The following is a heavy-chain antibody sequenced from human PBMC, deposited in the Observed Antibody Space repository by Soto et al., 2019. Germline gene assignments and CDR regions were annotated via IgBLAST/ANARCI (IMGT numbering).Heavy chain of an antibody. CDR2: IYYSGST. Sequence: SETLSLTCTVSGGSISSSSYYWGWIRQPPGKGLEWIGSIYYSGSTYYNPSLKSRVTISVDTSKNQFSLKLSSVTAADTAVYYCARGGDCSGGSCYFYYYYYYYMDVWGKGTTVTVSS. V-gene: IGHV4-39*01. CDR3: ARGGDCSGGSCYFYYYYYYYMDV. J-gene: IGHJ6*03. D-gene: IGHD2-15*01. CDR1: GGSISSSSYY.